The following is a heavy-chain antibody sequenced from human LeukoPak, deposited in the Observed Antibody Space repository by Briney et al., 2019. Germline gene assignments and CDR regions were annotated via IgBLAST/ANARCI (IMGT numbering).Heavy chain of an antibody. J-gene: IGHJ4*02. Sequence: ASVKVSCKASGYSFTAQYMHWLRQAPGQGLEWMGWINPNNGDTKYAQTFLGRVIMTRDTSTTAAYMELSSLRSADTAVYFCASYPRSVDTPPLDYWGQGTLVTVSS. CDR2: INPNNGDT. D-gene: IGHD3-16*02. CDR3: ASYPRSVDTPPLDY. CDR1: GYSFTAQY. V-gene: IGHV1-2*02.